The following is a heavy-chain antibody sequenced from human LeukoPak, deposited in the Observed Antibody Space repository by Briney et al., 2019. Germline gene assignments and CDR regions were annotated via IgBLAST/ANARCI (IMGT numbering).Heavy chain of an antibody. CDR1: GGSFSGYY. V-gene: IGHV4-34*01. J-gene: IGHJ6*04. CDR3: ARGLGYCSSTSCRSKGMDV. Sequence: PSETLSLTCAVYGGSFSGYYWSWIRQPPGKGLEWIGEINHSGSTNYNPSLKSRVTISVDTSKNQFSLKLSSVTAADTGVYYCARGLGYCSSTSCRSKGMDVWGKGTTVTVSS. CDR2: INHSGST. D-gene: IGHD2-2*01.